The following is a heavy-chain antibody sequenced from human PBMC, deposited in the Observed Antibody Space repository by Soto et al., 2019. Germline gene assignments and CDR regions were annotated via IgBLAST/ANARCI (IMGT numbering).Heavy chain of an antibody. D-gene: IGHD6-13*01. CDR2: ISYDGSNK. CDR1: GFTFSSYA. CDR3: ARGYGSSWFPPNAFDI. V-gene: IGHV3-30-3*01. J-gene: IGHJ3*02. Sequence: QVQLVESGGGVVQPGRSLRLSCAASGFTFSSYAMHWVRQAPGKGLEWVAVISYDGSNKYYADSVKGRFTISRDNSKNTRYLQMNSLRAEDTAVYYCARGYGSSWFPPNAFDIWGQGTMVTVSS.